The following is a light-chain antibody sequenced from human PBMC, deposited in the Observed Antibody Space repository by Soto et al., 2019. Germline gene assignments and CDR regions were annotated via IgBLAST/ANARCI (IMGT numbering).Light chain of an antibody. J-gene: IGKJ2*01. CDR1: QSISNC. Sequence: DIQMTQSPSTLSASVGDRVTITCRASQSISNCLAWYQQNPGKAPTLLIYDVSRLESGVPSRFSGRGSRKEFPLTSNSLQEDDFATYCCQQYDTHYTFGQGTKVAI. CDR3: QQYDTHYT. CDR2: DVS. V-gene: IGKV1-5*01.